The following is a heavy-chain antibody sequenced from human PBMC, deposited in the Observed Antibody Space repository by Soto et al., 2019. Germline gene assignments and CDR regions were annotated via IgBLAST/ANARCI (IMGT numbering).Heavy chain of an antibody. Sequence: LSLTCTVSGGSISSGDFYWSWIRQPPGKGLELIGNIYYSGSTYYNPSLRSRAIMSVDTSQNQFSLKLSSLTAADTAVYFCARADDFSGRFDYWGQGALVTVSS. CDR3: ARADDFSGRFDY. V-gene: IGHV4-30-4*01. D-gene: IGHD4-4*01. CDR1: GGSISSGDFY. J-gene: IGHJ4*02. CDR2: IYYSGST.